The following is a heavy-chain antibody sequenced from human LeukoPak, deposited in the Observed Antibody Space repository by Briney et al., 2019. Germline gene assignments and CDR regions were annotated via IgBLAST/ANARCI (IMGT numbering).Heavy chain of an antibody. CDR1: VYTFTGYC. D-gene: IGHD3-22*01. Sequence: ASVKVSCKPSVYTFTGYCIHWVRQAPGQGLEWMGWINPNSGGTNYAQKFQGRVTMTRDTSISTAYMELSRLTSDDTAVYYCARGWIYYDSSGPFDYWGQGTLDTVSS. J-gene: IGHJ4*02. V-gene: IGHV1-2*02. CDR3: ARGWIYYDSSGPFDY. CDR2: INPNSGGT.